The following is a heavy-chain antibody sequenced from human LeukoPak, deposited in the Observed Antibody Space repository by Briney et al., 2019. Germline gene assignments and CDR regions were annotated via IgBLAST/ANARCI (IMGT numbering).Heavy chain of an antibody. J-gene: IGHJ4*02. CDR1: GGSFSGYY. V-gene: IGHV4-34*01. CDR2: INHSGST. CDR3: ARGRALYGDSRYLTKYFDY. D-gene: IGHD4-17*01. Sequence: SETLSFTCAVYGGSFSGYYWSWIRQPPGKGLEWIGEINHSGSTNYNPSLKSRVTISVDTSKNQLSLKLSSVTAADTAVYYCARGRALYGDSRYLTKYFDYWGQGTLVTVSS.